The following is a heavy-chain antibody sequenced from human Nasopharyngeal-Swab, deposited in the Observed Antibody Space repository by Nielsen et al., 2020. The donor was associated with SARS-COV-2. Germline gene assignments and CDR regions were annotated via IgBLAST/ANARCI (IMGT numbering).Heavy chain of an antibody. D-gene: IGHD3-22*01. Sequence: GESLKISCAASGFTISDYYMAWIRQAPGRGLEWVSYISTSGRSTDSADSVKGRFTISRDNANNLLFLHMSRLRGEDTAVYYCARDSVGDYYDSSGYYRPGGMDVWGQGTTVTVSS. CDR1: GFTISDYY. CDR2: ISTSGRST. V-gene: IGHV3-11*01. J-gene: IGHJ6*02. CDR3: ARDSVGDYYDSSGYYRPGGMDV.